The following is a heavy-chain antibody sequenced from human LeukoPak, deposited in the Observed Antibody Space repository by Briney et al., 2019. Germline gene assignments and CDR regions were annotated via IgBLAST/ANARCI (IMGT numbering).Heavy chain of an antibody. CDR3: AEDLRYDFWSGYYQGDAFDI. CDR1: GFTFSSYA. J-gene: IGHJ3*02. Sequence: GGSLRLSCAASGFTFSSYAMSWVRQAPGKGLEWVSAVSGSGGSTYYADSVKGRFTISRDNSKNTLYLQMNSLRAEDTAVYYCAEDLRYDFWSGYYQGDAFDIWGQGTMVTVSS. D-gene: IGHD3-3*01. CDR2: VSGSGGST. V-gene: IGHV3-23*01.